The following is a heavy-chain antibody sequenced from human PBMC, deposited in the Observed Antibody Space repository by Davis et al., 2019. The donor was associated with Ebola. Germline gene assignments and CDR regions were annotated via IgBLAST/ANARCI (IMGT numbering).Heavy chain of an antibody. CDR3: ASQSGYGDYVGY. CDR1: GYTFTSYG. Sequence: ASVKVSCKASGYTFTSYGISWVRQAPGQGLEWMGWISAYNGNTNYAQKLQGRVTMTRNTSISTAYMELSSLRSEDTAVYYCASQSGYGDYVGYWGQGTLVTVSS. D-gene: IGHD5-12*01. V-gene: IGHV1-18*01. J-gene: IGHJ4*02. CDR2: ISAYNGNT.